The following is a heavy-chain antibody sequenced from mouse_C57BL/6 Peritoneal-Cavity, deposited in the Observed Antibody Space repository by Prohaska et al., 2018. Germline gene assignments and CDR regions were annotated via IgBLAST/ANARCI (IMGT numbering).Heavy chain of an antibody. J-gene: IGHJ1*03. CDR3: MRYGSSYWSFDV. CDR1: GFTFSGFW. CDR2: INSDGIAI. D-gene: IGHD1-1*01. Sequence: EVQLLETGGGLVQPGGSRGLSCEGSGFTFSGFWMSWVRQTPGKTLEWIGDINSDGIAINYAPSIKDRFTIFRDNDKSTLYLQMSNVRSEDTATYFCMRYGSSYWSFDVSGTGTTVTVAS. V-gene: IGHV11-2*01.